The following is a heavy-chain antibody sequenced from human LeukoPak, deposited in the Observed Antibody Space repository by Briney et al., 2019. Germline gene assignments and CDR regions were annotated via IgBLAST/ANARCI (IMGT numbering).Heavy chain of an antibody. J-gene: IGHJ4*02. CDR1: GGSISSDY. CDR2: IHYSGAT. D-gene: IGHD2-21*02. Sequence: SEPLSLTCTVSGGSISSDYWSWIRQPPGKRLEWIGYIHYSGATNYNPSLKSRVTISVDTSKNQFSLKLSSVTAADTALYYCATLRGASTAVFDSWGQGTLVTVSS. CDR3: ATLRGASTAVFDS. V-gene: IGHV4-59*08.